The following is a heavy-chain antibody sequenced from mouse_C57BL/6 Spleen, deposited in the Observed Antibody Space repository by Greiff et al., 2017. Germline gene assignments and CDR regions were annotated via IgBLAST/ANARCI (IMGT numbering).Heavy chain of an antibody. J-gene: IGHJ2*01. Sequence: VHLVESGPGLVQPSQSLSITCTVSGFSLTSYGVHWVRQSPGKGLEWLGVIWSGGSTDYNAAFISRLSISKDNSKSQVFFKMNSLQADDTAIYYCARKGYDGNYLDYWGQGTTLTVSS. V-gene: IGHV2-2*01. CDR2: IWSGGST. D-gene: IGHD2-3*01. CDR3: ARKGYDGNYLDY. CDR1: GFSLTSYG.